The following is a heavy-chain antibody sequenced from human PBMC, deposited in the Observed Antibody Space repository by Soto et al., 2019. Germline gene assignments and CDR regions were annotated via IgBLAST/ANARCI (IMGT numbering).Heavy chain of an antibody. CDR3: ARSRGATPFYGMDV. V-gene: IGHV4-34*01. CDR1: GGSFSGYC. Sequence: SETLSLTCAVYGGSFSGYCWSWIRQPPGKGLEWIGDINHSGSTNYNPSLKSRVTISVDTSKNQFSLKLSSVTAADTAVYYCARSRGATPFYGMDVWGQGTTVTVSS. CDR2: INHSGST. J-gene: IGHJ6*02. D-gene: IGHD1-26*01.